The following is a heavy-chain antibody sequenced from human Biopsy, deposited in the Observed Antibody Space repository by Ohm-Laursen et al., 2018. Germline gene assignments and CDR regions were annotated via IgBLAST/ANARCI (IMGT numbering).Heavy chain of an antibody. Sequence: GSSVKVSCNASGGAFTNYAINWVRQAPGHGLEWMGGIITVSETAGYAERFQGRVTITADVTPTTAYMDLSGLRSEDTAVYYCVAYPSSGFFENNDDFAMDVWGQGTTVMVSS. CDR2: IITVSETA. V-gene: IGHV1-69*01. CDR3: VAYPSSGFFENNDDFAMDV. J-gene: IGHJ6*02. CDR1: GGAFTNYA. D-gene: IGHD6-19*01.